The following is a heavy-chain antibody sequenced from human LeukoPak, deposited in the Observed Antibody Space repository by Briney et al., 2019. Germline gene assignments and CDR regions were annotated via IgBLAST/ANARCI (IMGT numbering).Heavy chain of an antibody. D-gene: IGHD6-19*01. CDR3: ARDSPGIAVAGRDDYYYYYGMDV. CDR1: GFTFSSYS. CDR2: ISSSSSTI. J-gene: IGHJ6*02. V-gene: IGHV3-48*01. Sequence: GGSLRLSCAASGFTFSSYSMNWVRQAPGKGLEWVSYISSSSSTIYYADSVKGRFTISRDNAKNSLYLQMNSLRAEDTAVYYCARDSPGIAVAGRDDYYYYYGMDVWGQGTTVTVSS.